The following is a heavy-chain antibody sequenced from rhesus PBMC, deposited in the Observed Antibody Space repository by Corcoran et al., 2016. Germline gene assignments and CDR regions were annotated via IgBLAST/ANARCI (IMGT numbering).Heavy chain of an antibody. CDR1: GGSISSHF. CDR2: ISGSVGNT. V-gene: IGHV4-173*01. Sequence: QLQLQESGPGLVKPSETLSLTCAVSGGSISSHFWSWIRQPPGKGLEWIGRISGSVGNTDYTPSLLRQVTSSPYTSKKHVSRKLTAVTAAYTAVYFCTRGLECCTSSGCYHVDYWGQGVLVTVSS. D-gene: IGHD2-21*01. CDR3: TRGLECCTSSGCYHVDY. J-gene: IGHJ4*01.